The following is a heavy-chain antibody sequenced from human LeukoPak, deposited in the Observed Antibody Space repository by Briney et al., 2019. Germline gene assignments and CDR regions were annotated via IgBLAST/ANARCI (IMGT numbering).Heavy chain of an antibody. CDR2: INHRGST. J-gene: IGHJ4*02. CDR3: ASPVGSTDY. D-gene: IGHD1-26*01. CDR1: GESLSKYY. V-gene: IGHV4-34*01. Sequence: SETLSLTCAVYGESLSKYYWTWIRQSPGKGLEWIGEINHRGSTNLNPSLKSQVTLSVDTSKHQFSLKLTSVTAADAAVYYCASPVGSTDYWGQGTLVTASS.